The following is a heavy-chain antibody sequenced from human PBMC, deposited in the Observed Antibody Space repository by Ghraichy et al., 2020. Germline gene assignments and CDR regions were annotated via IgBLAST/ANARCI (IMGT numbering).Heavy chain of an antibody. V-gene: IGHV3-48*04. CDR3: ARYDTQIGWFDP. J-gene: IGHJ5*02. D-gene: IGHD3-22*01. Sequence: GESLNISCAASGITFSSYSMNWVRKAPGERLEWISYISSTSGTMYYADSVKGRFTISRDNAKNSLYLQMNSLRVEDTAVYYCARYDTQIGWFDPWGQGTLVTGSS. CDR1: GITFSSYS. CDR2: ISSTSGTM.